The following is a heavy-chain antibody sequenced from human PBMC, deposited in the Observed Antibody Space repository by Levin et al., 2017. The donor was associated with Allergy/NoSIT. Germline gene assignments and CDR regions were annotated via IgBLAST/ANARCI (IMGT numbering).Heavy chain of an antibody. J-gene: IGHJ4*02. CDR3: ARAGTGGVTNGPLVDY. V-gene: IGHV3-53*01. CDR1: GFTVGGHY. Sequence: GGSLRLSCAASGFTVGGHYMTWVRQAPGKGLECVAILYADGGTFYADSVKGRFTVSRDISKNTLYLQMSSLRAEDTAMYYCARAGTGGVTNGPLVDYWGQGTLVTVSS. CDR2: LYADGGT. D-gene: IGHD3-16*01.